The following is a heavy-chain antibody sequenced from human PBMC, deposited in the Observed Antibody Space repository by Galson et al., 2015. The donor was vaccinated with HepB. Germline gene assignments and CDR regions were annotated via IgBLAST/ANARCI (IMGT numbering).Heavy chain of an antibody. D-gene: IGHD3-3*02. Sequence: SLRLSCAASGFTFSNFALNWVRQAPGKGLEWVAVISYDGSTKYYADSVKGRFSISRDTSKNTLYLQMNSLRLEDTAVYYCARQLALPRRHDYFDCCGQVSLVTVSA. CDR1: GFTFSNFA. CDR2: ISYDGSTK. J-gene: IGHJ4*02. CDR3: ARQLALPRRHDYFDC. V-gene: IGHV3-30-3*01.